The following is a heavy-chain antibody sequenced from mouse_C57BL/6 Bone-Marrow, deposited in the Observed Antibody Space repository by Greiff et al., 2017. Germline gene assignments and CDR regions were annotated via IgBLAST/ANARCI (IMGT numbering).Heavy chain of an antibody. CDR2: IYPGSGST. CDR3: ARPHYYGSSDYAMDY. J-gene: IGHJ4*01. CDR1: GYTFTSYW. D-gene: IGHD1-1*01. Sequence: VQLQQPGAELVKPGASVKMSCKASGYTFTSYWITWVKQRPGQGLEWIGDIYPGSGSTNYNEKFKSKATLTVDTSSSTAYMQLSSLTSEDSAVYYCARPHYYGSSDYAMDYWGQGTSVTVSS. V-gene: IGHV1-55*01.